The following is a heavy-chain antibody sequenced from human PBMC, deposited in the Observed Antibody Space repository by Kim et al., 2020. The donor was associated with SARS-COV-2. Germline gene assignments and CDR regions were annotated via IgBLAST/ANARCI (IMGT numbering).Heavy chain of an antibody. Sequence: SETLSLTCTVSGGSISSSSYYWGWIRQPPGKGLDWIGSIYYSGSTYYNPSLKSRVTISVDTSKNQFSLKLSSVTAADTAVYYCARQDYDFWSGYYFVDYWGQGTLVTVSS. CDR2: IYYSGST. CDR1: GGSISSSSYY. CDR3: ARQDYDFWSGYYFVDY. J-gene: IGHJ4*02. D-gene: IGHD3-3*01. V-gene: IGHV4-39*01.